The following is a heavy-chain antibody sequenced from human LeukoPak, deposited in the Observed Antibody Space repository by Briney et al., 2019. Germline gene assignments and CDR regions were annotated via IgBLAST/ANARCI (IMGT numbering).Heavy chain of an antibody. CDR3: ARALSSGYYRSYYYHYMDV. CDR1: GGSISNYY. D-gene: IGHD3-3*01. V-gene: IGHV4-59*01. J-gene: IGHJ6*03. CDR2: IYYSGST. Sequence: SETLSLTCSVSGGSISNYYWNWIRQPPGKGLEWIGCIYYSGSTNYNPSLKSRVTISVDTSKNQFSLKLTSVTAADTAVYFCARALSSGYYRSYYYHYMDVWGKGTTVTVSS.